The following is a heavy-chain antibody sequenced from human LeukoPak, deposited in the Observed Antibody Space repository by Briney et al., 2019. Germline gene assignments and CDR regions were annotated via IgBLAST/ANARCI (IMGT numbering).Heavy chain of an antibody. CDR3: ARDRQIAY. CDR1: GFTFSNYW. CDR2: TKQDGSEK. Sequence: GGSLRLSCAASGFTFSNYWMTWVRQAPGKGLEWVANTKQDGSEKHYVDSVMGRFTISRDNAKNSVYLQMNSLRADDTAVYYCARDRQIAYWGQGTLVTVSS. V-gene: IGHV3-7*01. J-gene: IGHJ4*02.